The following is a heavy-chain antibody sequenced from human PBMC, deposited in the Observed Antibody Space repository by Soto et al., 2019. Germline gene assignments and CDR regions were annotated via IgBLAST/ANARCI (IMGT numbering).Heavy chain of an antibody. D-gene: IGHD6-13*01. CDR2: ISGSGGSS. CDR1: GCACSTDA. Sequence: GGALRVLSAASGCACSTDAMTWVRRAPGKGLEWVSVISGSGGSSYYADSVKGRFTISRDNSKNTLFLQMNGLRAEDTAVYYCAKVIKREAAGRYEYYKYGIDVWVHVSTV. J-gene: IGHJ6*02. CDR3: AKVIKREAAGRYEYYKYGIDV. V-gene: IGHV3-23*01.